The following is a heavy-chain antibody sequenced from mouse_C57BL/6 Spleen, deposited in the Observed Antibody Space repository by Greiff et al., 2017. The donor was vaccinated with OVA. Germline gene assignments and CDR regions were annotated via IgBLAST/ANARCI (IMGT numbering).Heavy chain of an antibody. Sequence: VQLQQPGAELVKPGASVKLSCKASGYPFTSYWMHWVKQRPGQGLEWIGMFHPNSGSTNYNEKFKSKATLTVDKSSSTAYMQLSSLTSEDAAVYYYAGESAAQADYWGQGTTLTVSS. V-gene: IGHV1-64*01. J-gene: IGHJ2*01. CDR3: AGESAAQADY. CDR1: GYPFTSYW. D-gene: IGHD3-2*02. CDR2: FHPNSGST.